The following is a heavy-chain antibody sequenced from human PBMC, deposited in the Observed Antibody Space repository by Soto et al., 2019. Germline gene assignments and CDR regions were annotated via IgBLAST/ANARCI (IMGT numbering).Heavy chain of an antibody. J-gene: IGHJ4*01. CDR3: ARHDGFSSGWIIDY. CDR1: GGSISSGGYY. D-gene: IGHD6-19*01. V-gene: IGHV4-39*01. CDR2: IYYSGST. Sequence: PSETLSLTCTVSGGSISSGGYYWSWIRQHPGKGLEWIGYIYYSGSTYYNPSLKSRVTISVDTSNNQLSLKLRSVTAADTAVYYCARHDGFSSGWIIDYWGHGTLVTV.